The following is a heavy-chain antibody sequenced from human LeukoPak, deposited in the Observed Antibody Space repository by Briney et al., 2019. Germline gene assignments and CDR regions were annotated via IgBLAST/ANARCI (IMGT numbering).Heavy chain of an antibody. Sequence: PGGSLRLSCAASGLTFSSCDMHWVRQAPGKGLEWVSGICTTGDTYYPDSVKGRFTISRENAKSSLYLQMNSLRAGDTAVYYCARESAHYGRRYFDLWGRGTLVTVSS. D-gene: IGHD3-10*01. J-gene: IGHJ2*01. CDR1: GLTFSSCD. V-gene: IGHV3-13*04. CDR3: ARESAHYGRRYFDL. CDR2: ICTTGDT.